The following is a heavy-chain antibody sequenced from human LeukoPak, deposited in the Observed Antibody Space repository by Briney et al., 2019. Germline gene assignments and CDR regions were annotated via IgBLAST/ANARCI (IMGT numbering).Heavy chain of an antibody. CDR1: GFTLSSYA. D-gene: IGHD1-26*01. V-gene: IGHV3-64*01. CDR3: ARGSGSYFYYFDY. J-gene: IGHJ4*02. Sequence: PGGSLRLSCAASGFTLSSYAMHWVRQAPGKGLEYVSAISSNGGSTYYANSVKGRFTISRDNSKNTLYLQMGSLRAEDMAVYYCARGSGSYFYYFDYWGQGTLVTVSS. CDR2: ISSNGGST.